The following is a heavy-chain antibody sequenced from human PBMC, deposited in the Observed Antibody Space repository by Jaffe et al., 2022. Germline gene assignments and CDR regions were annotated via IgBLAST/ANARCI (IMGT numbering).Heavy chain of an antibody. CDR2: ISGSGGST. Sequence: EVQLLESGGGLVQPGGSLRLSCAASGFTFSSYAMSWVRQAPGKGLEWVSAISGSGGSTYYADSVKGRFTISRDNSKNTLYLQMNSLRAEDTAVYYCAKSPTVRSLGVYKYYFDYWGQGTLVTVSS. D-gene: IGHD3-10*01. CDR3: AKSPTVRSLGVYKYYFDY. V-gene: IGHV3-23*01. J-gene: IGHJ4*02. CDR1: GFTFSSYA.